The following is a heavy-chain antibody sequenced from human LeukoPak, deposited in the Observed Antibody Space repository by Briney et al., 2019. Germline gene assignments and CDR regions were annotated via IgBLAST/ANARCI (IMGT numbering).Heavy chain of an antibody. CDR1: GFTFSDYS. D-gene: IGHD3-16*02. Sequence: GGSLRLSCAASGFTFSDYSMDWVRQTPGGGLEWVSYISSSGSTIYYADSVKGRFTISRDNAKNSLYLQMNSLRAEDTAVYYCAREVYDYVWGSYRFYYYYYGMDVWGQGTTVTVSS. CDR2: ISSSGSTI. V-gene: IGHV3-48*04. CDR3: AREVYDYVWGSYRFYYYYYGMDV. J-gene: IGHJ6*02.